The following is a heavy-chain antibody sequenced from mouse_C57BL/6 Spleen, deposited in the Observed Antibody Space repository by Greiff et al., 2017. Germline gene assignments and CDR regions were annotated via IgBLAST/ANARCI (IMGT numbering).Heavy chain of an antibody. CDR1: GYAFSSYW. CDR2: LYPGDGDT. V-gene: IGHV1-80*01. D-gene: IGHD2-5*01. Sequence: QVQLQQSGAELVKPGASVKISCKASGYAFSSYWMNWVKQRPGKGLEWIGQLYPGDGDTNYNGKFKGKATLTAGKSSSPAYMQLSSLTSEDSAVYFCARRVAYYSNSFAYGGQGTLVTVAA. CDR3: ARRVAYYSNSFAY. J-gene: IGHJ3*01.